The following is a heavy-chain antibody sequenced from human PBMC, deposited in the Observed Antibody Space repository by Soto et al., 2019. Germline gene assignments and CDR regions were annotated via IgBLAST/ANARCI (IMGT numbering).Heavy chain of an antibody. CDR2: IYYTGTT. J-gene: IGHJ4*02. V-gene: IGHV4-59*08. Sequence: LSLPCSVSGGSLSTYYWGWIRQPPGKGLEWIGYIYYTGTTNYHPSLKSRVTISVDTSKNQFSLKLSSVTAADTAVYYCARLGGYYQAFDSWGQGTLVTVSS. D-gene: IGHD3-22*01. CDR3: ARLGGYYQAFDS. CDR1: GGSLSTYY.